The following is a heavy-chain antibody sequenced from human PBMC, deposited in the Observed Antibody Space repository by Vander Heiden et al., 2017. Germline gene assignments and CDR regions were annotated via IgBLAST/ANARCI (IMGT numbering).Heavy chain of an antibody. Sequence: EVQLVESGGGLVQPGGSLRLSCAASGLTFDGYVRHWVRQAQGKGLEWVSGITWNSGSIAYADSVKGRFTISRDNAKNSLYLQMNSLRVEDTAVYYCAKDMRGNSYYGMDVWGQGTTVTVSS. CDR2: ITWNSGSI. CDR1: GLTFDGYV. D-gene: IGHD1-1*01. CDR3: AKDMRGNSYYGMDV. V-gene: IGHV3-9*01. J-gene: IGHJ6*02.